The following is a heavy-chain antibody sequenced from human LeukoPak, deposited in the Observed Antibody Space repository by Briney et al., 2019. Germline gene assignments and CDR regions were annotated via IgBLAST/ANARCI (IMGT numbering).Heavy chain of an antibody. Sequence: PGGSLRLSCAASGFTFSSYSMNWVRQAPGKGLKWVSSISSSSSYIYYADSVKGRFTISRDNAKNSLYLQMNSLRAEDTAVYYCAKHESGSHYYDSSGPFQHWGQGTLVTVSS. CDR2: ISSSSSYI. V-gene: IGHV3-21*01. CDR3: AKHESGSHYYDSSGPFQH. D-gene: IGHD3-22*01. J-gene: IGHJ1*01. CDR1: GFTFSSYS.